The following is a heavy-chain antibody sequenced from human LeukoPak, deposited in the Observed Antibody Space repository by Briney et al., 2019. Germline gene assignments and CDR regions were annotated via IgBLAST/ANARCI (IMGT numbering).Heavy chain of an antibody. CDR3: ARGEGYSYDSSGYYRV. V-gene: IGHV4-4*07. CDR1: GGSISSYY. Sequence: SETLSLTCTVSGGSISSYYWSWIRQPAGKGLEWIGRIYTSGSTNYNPSLKSRVTMSVDTSKNQFSLKLSSVTAADTALYYCARGEGYSYDSSGYYRVWGQGILVTVSS. J-gene: IGHJ4*02. D-gene: IGHD3-22*01. CDR2: IYTSGST.